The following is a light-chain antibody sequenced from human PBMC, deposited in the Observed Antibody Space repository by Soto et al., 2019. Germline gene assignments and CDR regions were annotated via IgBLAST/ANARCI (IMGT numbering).Light chain of an antibody. J-gene: IGKJ1*01. V-gene: IGKV3-11*01. CDR3: QQRSNWPRT. CDR1: QSVSSY. CDR2: DAS. Sequence: EIVLXQXPXXLSLSPGERATLSCRASQSVSSYLAWYQQKPGQAPRLLIYDASNRATGIPARFSGSGSGTDFPLTISSLEPEDFAVYYCQQRSNWPRTFGQGTKVEIK.